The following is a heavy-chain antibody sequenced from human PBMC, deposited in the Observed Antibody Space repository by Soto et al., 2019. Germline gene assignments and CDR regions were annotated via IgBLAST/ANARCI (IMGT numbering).Heavy chain of an antibody. CDR2: ISYDGSDK. D-gene: IGHD2-15*01. CDR1: GFTFSSYG. CDR3: ATGVVVATTYFQP. V-gene: IGHV3-30*03. Sequence: QVQLVESGGGVVQPGRSLRLSCAASGFTFSSYGMHWVRQAPGKGLEWVAVISYDGSDKYYADSVKGRFTISRDNSNNALYLQMDGVRAEDTAVYYCATGVVVATTYFQPWGQGTLVTVSS. J-gene: IGHJ1*01.